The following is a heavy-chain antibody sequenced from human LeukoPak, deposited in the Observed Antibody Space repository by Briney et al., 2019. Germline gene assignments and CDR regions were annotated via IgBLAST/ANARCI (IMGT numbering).Heavy chain of an antibody. CDR1: GYTLTELP. CDR2: FDPEDGET. V-gene: IGHV1-24*01. D-gene: IGHD1-1*01. J-gene: IGHJ3*02. CDR3: ATRTTGTTDALDI. Sequence: GASVKVSCKVFGYTLTELPIHWVRQAPGKGLEWVGGFDPEDGETTYAQKFQGRVTMTEDTSTDTAYMEVSGLRSEDTAVHCCATRTTGTTDALDIWGQGTMVTVSS.